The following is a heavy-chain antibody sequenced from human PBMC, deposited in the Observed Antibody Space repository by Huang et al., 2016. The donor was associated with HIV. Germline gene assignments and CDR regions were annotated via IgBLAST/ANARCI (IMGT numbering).Heavy chain of an antibody. V-gene: IGHV3-9*01. CDR1: GFRFDNSA. J-gene: IGHJ4*02. D-gene: IGHD1-26*01. Sequence: EVQLVESGGNLIQTGGSLRLDCAASGFRFDNSAMSWVRPEPGKGLEWVSSISGNSANIAYGDSVKGRFTISRDNARNSLYLQMNSLRPDDTALYYCVKGDIVGTANFFDYWGQGTQVSVSS. CDR3: VKGDIVGTANFFDY. CDR2: ISGNSANI.